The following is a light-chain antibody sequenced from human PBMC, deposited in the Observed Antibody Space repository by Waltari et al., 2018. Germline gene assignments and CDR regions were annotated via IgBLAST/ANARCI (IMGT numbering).Light chain of an antibody. CDR3: QQYDDLPLT. CDR2: DAS. J-gene: IGKJ4*01. Sequence: DIQMTQSPSSLSASVGDRVPLACQASQDIRNYLSWYQQKPGKAPKLLIHDASNLDAGVPSRFSGSGSGTDFIFTISSLQPDDFATYYCQQYDDLPLTFGGGTKVEIK. CDR1: QDIRNY. V-gene: IGKV1-33*01.